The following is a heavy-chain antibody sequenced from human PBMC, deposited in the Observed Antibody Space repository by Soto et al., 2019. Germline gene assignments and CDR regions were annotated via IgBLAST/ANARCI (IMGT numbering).Heavy chain of an antibody. CDR2: IYFSGNT. D-gene: IGHD3-22*01. J-gene: IGHJ4*02. CDR3: ARLTFYDTSTRSYYFDY. Sequence: TLSLTCTVSGGSISSGDYYWSWIRQPPGKGLECIGYIYFSGNTYYNPSLKSRVTISVDTSKNQFSLKLSSVTAADTAVYYCARLTFYDTSTRSYYFDYWGQGALVTVSS. V-gene: IGHV4-30-4*01. CDR1: GGSISSGDYY.